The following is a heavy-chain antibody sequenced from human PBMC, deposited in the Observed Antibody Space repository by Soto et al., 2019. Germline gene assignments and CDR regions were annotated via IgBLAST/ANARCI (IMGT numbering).Heavy chain of an antibody. V-gene: IGHV3-30-3*01. Sequence: GGSLRLSCAASGFTFSSYAMHWVRQAPGKGLEWVAVISYDGSNKYYADSVKGRFTISRDNSKNTLYLQMNSLRAEDTAVYYCARASAYDYYYYGMDVWGQGTTVTVSS. CDR2: ISYDGSNK. J-gene: IGHJ6*02. CDR1: GFTFSSYA. CDR3: ARASAYDYYYYGMDV. D-gene: IGHD2-2*01.